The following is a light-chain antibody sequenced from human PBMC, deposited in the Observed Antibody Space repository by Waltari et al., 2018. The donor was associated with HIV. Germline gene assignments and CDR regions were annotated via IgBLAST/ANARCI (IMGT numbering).Light chain of an antibody. CDR3: QVWDSSSVV. J-gene: IGLJ2*01. CDR2: YDS. V-gene: IGLV3-21*04. CDR1: NLGSKS. Sequence: SYVLTQPPSVSVAPGKTARITCGGNNLGSKSVHWYQQKPGQAPGLVIYYDSDRPSGIPARFSGSNSGSTATLTISRVEAGDEADYYCQVWDSSSVVFGGGTKLTVL.